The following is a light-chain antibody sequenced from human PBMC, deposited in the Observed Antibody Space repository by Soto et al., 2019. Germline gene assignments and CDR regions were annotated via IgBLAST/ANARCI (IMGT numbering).Light chain of an antibody. CDR1: HSVSRTY. CDR2: GTS. V-gene: IGKV3-20*01. J-gene: IGKJ5*01. Sequence: EIVLTQSPGTLSLSPGERATLCCRASHSVSRTYLAWYQQKPGQAPRLLIYGTSDRATGTPDRFSGSGSGTDFTLTISRLEPEDSAVYYCQQFDDSVTFGQGTRLEI. CDR3: QQFDDSVT.